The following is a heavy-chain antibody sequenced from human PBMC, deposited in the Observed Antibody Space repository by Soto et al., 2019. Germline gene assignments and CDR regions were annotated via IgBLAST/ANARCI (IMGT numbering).Heavy chain of an antibody. CDR2: IKSKTDGGTT. D-gene: IGHD1-26*01. Sequence: EVQLVESGGGLVKPGGSLRLSCAASGFTFSNAWMNWVRQASGKGLEWVGRIKSKTDGGTTDYAAPVKGRFTISRDDSKNTQYLQMNSLKTEDTAVYYCTTGVPGGSGSYYYFDYWGQGTLVTVSS. CDR1: GFTFSNAW. CDR3: TTGVPGGSGSYYYFDY. V-gene: IGHV3-15*07. J-gene: IGHJ4*02.